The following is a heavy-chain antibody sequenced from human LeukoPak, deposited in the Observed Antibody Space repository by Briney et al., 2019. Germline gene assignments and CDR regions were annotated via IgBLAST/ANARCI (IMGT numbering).Heavy chain of an antibody. D-gene: IGHD3-22*01. J-gene: IGHJ5*02. CDR3: ARAGDSSGYYVSWFDP. CDR2: IYYTGNA. CDR1: GGSISSGGYY. V-gene: IGHV4-30-4*01. Sequence: SETLSLTCSVSGGSISSGGYYWSRIRQPPGKGLEWIGYIYYTGNASNYPSLTSRVTMSLDTSKHQFSLKLISVTAADTPVYYCARAGDSSGYYVSWFDPWGQGTLVTVSS.